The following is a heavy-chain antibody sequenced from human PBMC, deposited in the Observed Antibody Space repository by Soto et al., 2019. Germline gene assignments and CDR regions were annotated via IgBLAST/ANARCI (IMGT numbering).Heavy chain of an antibody. D-gene: IGHD6-19*01. CDR1: GYTFTGYA. V-gene: IGHV1-3*01. CDR3: ARAVAVAADFDY. CDR2: INAGNGNT. Sequence: QAQLVQCGAEGKKPGASVKVSCKASGYTFTGYAMHWVRQAPGQRLEWMGWINAGNGNTKYSQKFQGRVTITRDTAASTAYMALSSLSSEDTAVYYCARAVAVAADFDYWGQGTLVTVSS. J-gene: IGHJ4*02.